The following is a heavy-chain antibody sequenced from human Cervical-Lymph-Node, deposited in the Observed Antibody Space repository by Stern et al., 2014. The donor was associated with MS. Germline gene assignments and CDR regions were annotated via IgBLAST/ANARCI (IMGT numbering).Heavy chain of an antibody. V-gene: IGHV4-31*03. CDR1: GGSISSGGYY. D-gene: IGHD6-13*01. Sequence: QVQLLESGPGLVKPSQTLSLTCTVSGGSISSGGYYWGWIRQHPGKGLEWIGYLSHSGSTSYNPSLTSRVTISVDTSKNQFSLKLSSVTAADTAVYYCARVPSSWQNWFDPWGQGTLVTVSS. J-gene: IGHJ5*02. CDR3: ARVPSSWQNWFDP. CDR2: LSHSGST.